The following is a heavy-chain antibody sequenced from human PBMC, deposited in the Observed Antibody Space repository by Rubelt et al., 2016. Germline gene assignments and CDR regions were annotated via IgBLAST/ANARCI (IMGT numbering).Heavy chain of an antibody. Sequence: QVQLKQWGTGLLRPSETLSLTCAVYGGSFSDHHWSWIRQPPGKGLEWIGEISHSGSTTYNPSLKSRVTVSVDTSKNQFSRKLTSVTAADTSVYYCARGMESTLFYFDSWGLGTLVTVSS. J-gene: IGHJ4*02. CDR2: ISHSGST. D-gene: IGHD3-3*01. V-gene: IGHV4-34*01. CDR3: ARGMESTLFYFDS. CDR1: GGSFSDHH.